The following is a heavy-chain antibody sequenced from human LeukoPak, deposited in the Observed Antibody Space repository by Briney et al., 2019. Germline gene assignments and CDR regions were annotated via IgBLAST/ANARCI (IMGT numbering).Heavy chain of an antibody. CDR1: GGPISSYY. CDR3: ARGIRGYSYYYYYGMDV. D-gene: IGHD5-18*01. Sequence: SETLSLTCTVSGGPISSYYWSWIRQPPGKGLEWIGYIYYSGSTNYNPSLKSRVTISVDTSKNQFSLKLSSVTAADTAVYYCARGIRGYSYYYYYGMDVWGQGTTVTVSS. V-gene: IGHV4-59*08. J-gene: IGHJ6*02. CDR2: IYYSGST.